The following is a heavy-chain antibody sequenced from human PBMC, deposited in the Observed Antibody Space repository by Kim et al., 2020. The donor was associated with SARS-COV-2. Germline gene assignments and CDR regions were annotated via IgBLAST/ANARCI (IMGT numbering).Heavy chain of an antibody. J-gene: IGHJ4*02. D-gene: IGHD6-13*01. Sequence: VSVQGRITINPDTSKNQFSLQLDSVTPEDTAMYYCARGGGTSSWYYFDYWGQGTLVTVSS. V-gene: IGHV6-1*01. CDR3: ARGGGTSSWYYFDY.